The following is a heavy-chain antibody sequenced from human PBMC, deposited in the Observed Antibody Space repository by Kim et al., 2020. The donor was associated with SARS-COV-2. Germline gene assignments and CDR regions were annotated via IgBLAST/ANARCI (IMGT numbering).Heavy chain of an antibody. CDR3: AKSGYDVLTNYSPYYFDY. D-gene: IGHD3-9*01. V-gene: IGHV3-23*01. CDR1: GFTFNSYA. J-gene: IGHJ4*02. Sequence: GGSLRLSCAGSGFTFNSYAMSWVRQAPGKGLEWVAGIIRDDGNTFYADSVKGRFTISRDNSKNTLYLQMNGLRAGDTAVYYCAKSGYDVLTNYSPYYFDYWGQGTLVTVSS. CDR2: IIRDDGNT.